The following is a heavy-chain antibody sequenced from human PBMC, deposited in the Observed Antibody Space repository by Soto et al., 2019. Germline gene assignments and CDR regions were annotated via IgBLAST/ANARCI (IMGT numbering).Heavy chain of an antibody. CDR2: ISSSSSYI. CDR1: GFTFSSYS. CDR3: ARDQPGYSYGYGLGY. D-gene: IGHD5-18*01. J-gene: IGHJ4*02. Sequence: EVQLVESGGGLVKPGGSLRLSCAASGFTFSSYSMNWVRQAPGKGLEWVSSISSSSSYIYYADSVKGRFTISRDNAKNPLYVQMNSLRAEDTAVYYCARDQPGYSYGYGLGYWGQGTVVTVSS. V-gene: IGHV3-21*01.